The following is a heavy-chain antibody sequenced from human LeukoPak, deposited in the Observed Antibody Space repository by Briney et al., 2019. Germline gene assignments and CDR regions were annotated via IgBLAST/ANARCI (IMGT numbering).Heavy chain of an antibody. CDR3: ARRVHSSSWSSYFDY. J-gene: IGHJ4*02. CDR1: GGSISGSH. D-gene: IGHD6-13*01. CDR2: IHYTGIT. Sequence: PSETLSLTCFVSGGSISGSHWSWIRQSPGKGLEWIGYIHYTGITDYNPSLRSRVTLSIDLSKNQFSLRLSSVTAADTAVYYCARRVHSSSWSSYFDYWGQETLVTVSS. V-gene: IGHV4-59*01.